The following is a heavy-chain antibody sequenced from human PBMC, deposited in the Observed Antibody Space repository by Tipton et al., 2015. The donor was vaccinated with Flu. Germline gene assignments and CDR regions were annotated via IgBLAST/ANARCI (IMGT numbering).Heavy chain of an antibody. CDR2: IYPGDSDT. CDR1: GYSFSSHW. J-gene: IGHJ4*02. Sequence: QLVQSGADLKKPGESLRISCKVSGYSFSSHWFGWVRQKPGKGLDWVGLIYPGDSDTVYSPSFQGQVTISVDKSIDTAYLQWDSLKASDTAMYYCTSAGSLWGQGTLVTVSS. CDR3: TSAGSL. V-gene: IGHV5-51*03.